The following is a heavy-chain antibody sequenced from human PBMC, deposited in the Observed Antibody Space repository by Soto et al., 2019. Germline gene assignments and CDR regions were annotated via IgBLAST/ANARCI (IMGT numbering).Heavy chain of an antibody. Sequence: SETLSLTCAFYGGSFSSYYWSWIRQTPGKGLEWIGETDHSGSANYNPSLKSRVTISVDTSKNQFSLKLSSVTAADTAVHYCARLNLWFGEFYYFDYWGQGTLVTVSS. CDR2: TDHSGSA. J-gene: IGHJ4*02. CDR1: GGSFSSYY. D-gene: IGHD3-10*01. CDR3: ARLNLWFGEFYYFDY. V-gene: IGHV4-34*01.